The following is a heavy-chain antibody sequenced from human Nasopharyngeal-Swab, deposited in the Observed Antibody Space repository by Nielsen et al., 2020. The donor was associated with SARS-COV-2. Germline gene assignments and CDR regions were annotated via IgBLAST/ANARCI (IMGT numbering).Heavy chain of an antibody. CDR2: ISYDGSNK. CDR3: AKDPGSSGGGGPY. CDR1: GFTFSSYG. Sequence: GGSLRLSCAASGFTFSSYGMHWVRQAPGKGLEWVAVISYDGSNKYYADSVKGRFTISRDNSKNTLYLQMNSLRAEDTAVYYCAKDPGSSGGGGPYWGQGTLVTVSS. D-gene: IGHD6-25*01. J-gene: IGHJ4*02. V-gene: IGHV3-30*18.